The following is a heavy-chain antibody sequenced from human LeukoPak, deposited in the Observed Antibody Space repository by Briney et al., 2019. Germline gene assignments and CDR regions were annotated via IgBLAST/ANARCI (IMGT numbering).Heavy chain of an antibody. Sequence: GGSLRLSCAASGFIFSSYWMSWVRQAPGKGLEWVANIKQDGTEKYSVDSVKGRFTISRDNAKNSLYLLMNSLRVEDTAVYYCARDNQGTPSFNTETRLDSWGQGTLVTVSS. CDR2: IKQDGTEK. CDR3: ARDNQGTPSFNTETRLDS. V-gene: IGHV3-7*01. J-gene: IGHJ4*02. D-gene: IGHD2-15*01. CDR1: GFIFSSYW.